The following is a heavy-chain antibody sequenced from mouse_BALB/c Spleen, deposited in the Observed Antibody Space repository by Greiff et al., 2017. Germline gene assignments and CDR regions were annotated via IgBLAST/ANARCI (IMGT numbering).Heavy chain of an antibody. J-gene: IGHJ4*01. CDR2: ISSGGST. Sequence: EVTVVESGGGLVKPGGSLKLSCAASGFTFSSYAMSWVRQTPEKRLEWVASISSGGSTYYPDSVKGRFTISRDNARNILYLQMSSLRSEDTAMYYCARGGFITTVYAMDYWGQGTSVTVSS. D-gene: IGHD1-1*01. V-gene: IGHV5-6-5*01. CDR3: ARGGFITTVYAMDY. CDR1: GFTFSSYA.